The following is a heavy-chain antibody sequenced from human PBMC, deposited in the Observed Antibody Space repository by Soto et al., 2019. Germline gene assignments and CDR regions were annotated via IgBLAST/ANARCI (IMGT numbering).Heavy chain of an antibody. J-gene: IGHJ4*02. CDR1: GGTFSSYA. V-gene: IGHV1-69*13. CDR3: ARVISSGYYYYY. D-gene: IGHD3-22*01. Sequence: SVKVSCKASGGTFSSYAISWVLQAPGQGLEWMGGIIPIFGTANYAQKFQGRVTITADESTSTAYMELSSLRSEDTAVYYCARVISSGYYYYYWGQGTLVTVSS. CDR2: IIPIFGTA.